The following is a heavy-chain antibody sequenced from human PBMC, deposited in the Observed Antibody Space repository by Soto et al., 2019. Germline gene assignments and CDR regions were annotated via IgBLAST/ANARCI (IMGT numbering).Heavy chain of an antibody. V-gene: IGHV1-69*12. CDR1: GGTFSSYS. CDR3: ARGGTLKPFDP. Sequence: QVQLVQSGPEVKEPGSSVKVSCKTSGGTFSSYSLNWVRQAPGQGLEWMGVITPLYGTKNYAQRFRGRVTFAADESTSTVVMELTIATSDDTAVYFCARGGTLKPFDPWGQGTLVTVSS. D-gene: IGHD3-16*01. J-gene: IGHJ5*02. CDR2: ITPLYGTK.